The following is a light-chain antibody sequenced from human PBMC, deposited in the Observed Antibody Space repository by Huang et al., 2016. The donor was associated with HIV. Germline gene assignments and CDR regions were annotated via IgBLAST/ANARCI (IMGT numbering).Light chain of an antibody. V-gene: IGKV1-39*01. Sequence: IEMTQSPSSLSDSVGDRFSIPCQACQFIVIYLSWYHQKPGKAPNLLIYAASTVVSGAPSRIRGSGARTDFTLTISGLHPEYFGSYYCQQGYMTPYTFGQGTKLDI. CDR1: QFIVIY. CDR3: QQGYMTPYT. CDR2: AAS. J-gene: IGKJ2*01.